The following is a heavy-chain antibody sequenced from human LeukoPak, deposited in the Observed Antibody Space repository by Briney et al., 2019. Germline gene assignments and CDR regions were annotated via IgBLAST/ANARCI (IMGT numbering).Heavy chain of an antibody. J-gene: IGHJ4*02. CDR3: ASYDSSGYYFDY. CDR1: GGSISSGGYS. Sequence: PSETLSLTCAVSGGSISSGGYSWSWIPQPPGKGLEWIGYIYHSGSTYYNPSLKSRVTISVDRSKNQFSLKLSSVTAADTAVYYCASYDSSGYYFDYWGQGTLVTVSS. D-gene: IGHD3-22*01. V-gene: IGHV4-30-2*01. CDR2: IYHSGST.